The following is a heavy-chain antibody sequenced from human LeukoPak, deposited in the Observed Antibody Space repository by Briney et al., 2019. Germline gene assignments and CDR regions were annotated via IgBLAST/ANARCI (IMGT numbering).Heavy chain of an antibody. J-gene: IGHJ4*02. CDR3: ARVGYYDSGGAFDY. D-gene: IGHD3-10*01. Sequence: SETLSLTCTVSGGSISSSSYYWGWIRQPPGKGLEWIGSIYYSGSTYYNPSLKSRVTISVDTSKNQFSLKLSSVTAADTAVYYCARVGYYDSGGAFDYWGQGTLVTVSS. V-gene: IGHV4-39*07. CDR1: GGSISSSSYY. CDR2: IYYSGST.